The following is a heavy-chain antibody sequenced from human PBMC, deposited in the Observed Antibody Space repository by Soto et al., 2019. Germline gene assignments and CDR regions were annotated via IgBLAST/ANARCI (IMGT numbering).Heavy chain of an antibody. Sequence: PSETLSLTCTVSGGSISGSTYYWAWIRQPPGKGPEWIGSIYYSGSTYDNPALKSRVTISVDTSKNQFSLKLTSVTAADTAVYYCARDRGYSSGWYFNWFDPWGQGTLVTVSS. CDR2: IYYSGST. J-gene: IGHJ5*02. CDR1: GGSISGSTYY. D-gene: IGHD6-19*01. V-gene: IGHV4-39*07. CDR3: ARDRGYSSGWYFNWFDP.